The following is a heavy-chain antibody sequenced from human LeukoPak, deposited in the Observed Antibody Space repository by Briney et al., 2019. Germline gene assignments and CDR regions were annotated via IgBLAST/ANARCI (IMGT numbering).Heavy chain of an antibody. V-gene: IGHV3-7*01. CDR2: IKPDGSDK. CDR3: ARDTVFGVIIGPRMDV. CDR1: GFTFSSYW. Sequence: PGGSLRLSCAASGFTFSSYWMSWVRQAPGKGLEWVANIKPDGSDKYYVDSVEGRFTISRDNAKNSLYLQMNSLRAEDTAIYYCARDTVFGVIIGPRMDVWGQGTTVTVSS. J-gene: IGHJ6*02. D-gene: IGHD3-3*01.